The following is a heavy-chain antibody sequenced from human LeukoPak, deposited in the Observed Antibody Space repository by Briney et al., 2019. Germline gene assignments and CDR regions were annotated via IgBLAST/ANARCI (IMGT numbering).Heavy chain of an antibody. CDR1: GGSISSYY. V-gene: IGHV4-59*01. CDR3: ARDRGGYSSSRNWFDP. CDR2: INHSGST. D-gene: IGHD6-13*01. Sequence: PSETLSLTCTVSGGSISSYYWSWIRQPPGKGLEWIGEINHSGSTNYNPSLKSRVTISVDTSKNQFSLKLSSVTAADTAVYYCARDRGGYSSSRNWFDPWGQGTLVTVSS. J-gene: IGHJ5*02.